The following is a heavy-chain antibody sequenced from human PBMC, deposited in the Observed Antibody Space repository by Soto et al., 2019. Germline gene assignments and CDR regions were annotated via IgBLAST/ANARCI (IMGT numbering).Heavy chain of an antibody. CDR1: GGSINSGGYC. D-gene: IGHD5-18*01. J-gene: IGHJ4*02. CDR2: ISYGGST. Sequence: QVQLQESGPGLVKPSQTLSLTCTVSGGSINSGGYCWSWIRQHPGKGLDWIGCISYGGSTSYNPPLKIRVTISVDTSKNQSSLKLTSVTAADTAVYYCSRGILVWGQGALITVSS. CDR3: SRGILV. V-gene: IGHV4-31*03.